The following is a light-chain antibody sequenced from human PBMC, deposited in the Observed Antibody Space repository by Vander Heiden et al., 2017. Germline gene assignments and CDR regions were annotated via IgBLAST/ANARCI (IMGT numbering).Light chain of an antibody. V-gene: IGLV2-14*03. Sequence: QSALTQPASVSGSPGQSITIPCAGTSSDVGNDNYVSWYQQPPGKAPKLVIYDVTNRPSGVSNRSSGAKSGNTASLTISGLQPEDEADYYCSSYTTSSTQVFGTGTKVTVL. CDR2: DVT. CDR1: SSDVGNDNY. J-gene: IGLJ1*01. CDR3: SSYTTSSTQV.